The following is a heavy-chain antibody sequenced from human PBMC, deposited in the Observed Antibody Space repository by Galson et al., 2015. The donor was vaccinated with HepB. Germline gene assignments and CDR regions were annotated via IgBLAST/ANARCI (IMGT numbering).Heavy chain of an antibody. CDR1: GYTFTGYY. CDR2: INPNSGST. Sequence: SVKVSCKASGYTFTGYYMHWVRQAPGQGLEWMGWINPNSGSTNYAQKFQGWVTMTRDTSISTAYMELSRLRSDDTAVYYCARGGYCSSTSCYKVGFSYYGMDVWGQGTTVTVSS. D-gene: IGHD2-2*02. J-gene: IGHJ6*02. V-gene: IGHV1-2*04. CDR3: ARGGYCSSTSCYKVGFSYYGMDV.